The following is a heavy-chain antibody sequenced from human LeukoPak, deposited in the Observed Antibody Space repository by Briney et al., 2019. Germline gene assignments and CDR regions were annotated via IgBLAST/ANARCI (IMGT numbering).Heavy chain of an antibody. CDR1: GFTSSSYE. CDR3: ARVSGVVTAPEYFQH. V-gene: IGHV3-48*03. J-gene: IGHJ1*01. D-gene: IGHD2-21*02. Sequence: GGSLRLSCTASGFTSSSYEMNWVRQAPGKGLKWVSYISSSGSTTYYPDSVKGRFTISRDNAGNSLYLQMNSLRAEDTAVYYCARVSGVVTAPEYFQHWGQGTLVTVSS. CDR2: ISSSGSTT.